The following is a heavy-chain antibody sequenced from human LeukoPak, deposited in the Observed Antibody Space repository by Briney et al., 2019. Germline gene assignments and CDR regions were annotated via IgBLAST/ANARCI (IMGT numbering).Heavy chain of an antibody. D-gene: IGHD6-19*01. Sequence: ASVKVSCKASGYTFTGSYMHWVRQAPGQGLEWMGWIHPDNGRTNYAQKFQGRVTMTRDTSISTAYMELSRLRSDDTAVYYCARDLYSSGNFDYWGQGTLVTVSS. J-gene: IGHJ4*02. CDR3: ARDLYSSGNFDY. CDR1: GYTFTGSY. CDR2: IHPDNGRT. V-gene: IGHV1-2*02.